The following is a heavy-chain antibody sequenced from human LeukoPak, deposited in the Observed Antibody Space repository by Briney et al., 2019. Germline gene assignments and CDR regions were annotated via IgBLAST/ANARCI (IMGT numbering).Heavy chain of an antibody. CDR3: AKLEWSGSPLDY. CDR1: GFTFSSYA. D-gene: IGHD1-26*01. V-gene: IGHV3-23*01. Sequence: AGSLRLFCAASGFTFSSYAMSWLRQAPGKGLEWGSAISGSGGSTYYADSVKGRFTISRDNSKNTLYLQMNSLRAEDTAVYYCAKLEWSGSPLDYWGQGTLVTVSS. CDR2: ISGSGGST. J-gene: IGHJ4*02.